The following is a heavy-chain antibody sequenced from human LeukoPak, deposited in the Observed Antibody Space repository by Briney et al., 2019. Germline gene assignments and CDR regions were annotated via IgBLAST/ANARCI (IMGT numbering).Heavy chain of an antibody. CDR1: GYTFTGYY. CDR2: ITPNSGGT. J-gene: IGHJ4*02. V-gene: IGHV1-2*06. CDR3: ARDLMYYDSSGYYNY. D-gene: IGHD3-22*01. Sequence: ASVKVSCKASGYTFTGYYMHWVRQAPGQGLEWMGRITPNSGGTNYAQKFQGRVTMTRDTSISTAYMELSRLRSDDTAVYYCARDLMYYDSSGYYNYWGQGTLVTVSS.